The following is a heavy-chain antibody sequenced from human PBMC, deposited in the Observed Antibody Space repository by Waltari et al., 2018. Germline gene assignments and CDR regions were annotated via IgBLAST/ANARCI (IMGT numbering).Heavy chain of an antibody. Sequence: QVQLQESGPGLVKPSETLSLTCTVSGGSISSHYWSWIRQTPGKVLEWIGYIYYSGSTNYNPSLTSRFTISVDTAKNQFSLKLSSVTAADTAVYYCARGCWSGYYTGAFDIWGQGTMVTVSS. CDR2: IYYSGST. V-gene: IGHV4-59*11. CDR1: GGSISSHY. CDR3: ARGCWSGYYTGAFDI. D-gene: IGHD3-3*01. J-gene: IGHJ3*02.